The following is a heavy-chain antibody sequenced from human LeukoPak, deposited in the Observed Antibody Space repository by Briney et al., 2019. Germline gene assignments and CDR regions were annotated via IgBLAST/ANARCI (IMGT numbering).Heavy chain of an antibody. V-gene: IGHV4-39*07. CDR3: ARDRGVGANQFDY. Sequence: SETLSLTCTVSGGSISSNTYYWGWIRQPPGKGLEWIGSIYYSGSTYYNPSLKSRVTMSVDTSKNQFSLKLSSVTAADTAVYYCARDRGVGANQFDYWGQGTLVTVSS. CDR1: GGSISSNTYY. CDR2: IYYSGST. J-gene: IGHJ4*02. D-gene: IGHD1-26*01.